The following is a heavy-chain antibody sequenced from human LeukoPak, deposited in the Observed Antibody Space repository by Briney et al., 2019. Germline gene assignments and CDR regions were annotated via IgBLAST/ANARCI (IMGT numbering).Heavy chain of an antibody. CDR2: IYPGDSDT. Sequence: GESLTLSCKGSGYSFTSYWIGWVRQVPGKGLEWMGIIYPGDSDTKYSPSFQGQVTISADKSISTAYLQWSSLKASDTAMYYCARHPTSLLGYYYGMDVWGQGTTVTVSS. D-gene: IGHD2-15*01. J-gene: IGHJ6*02. V-gene: IGHV5-51*01. CDR3: ARHPTSLLGYYYGMDV. CDR1: GYSFTSYW.